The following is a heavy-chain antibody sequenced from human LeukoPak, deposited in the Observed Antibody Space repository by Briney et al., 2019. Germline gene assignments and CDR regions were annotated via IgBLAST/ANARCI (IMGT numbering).Heavy chain of an antibody. CDR3: AKDDATNDHYYMDV. CDR2: ISGSGGST. J-gene: IGHJ6*03. CDR1: GFTFSSYA. Sequence: GGSLRLSCAASGFTFSSYAMSWVRQAPGEGLEWVSAISGSGGSTFYADSVKGRFTISRDNSKNTLYLQMDSLRAEETAEYYCAKDDATNDHYYMDVWGKGTTVTVSS. V-gene: IGHV3-23*01.